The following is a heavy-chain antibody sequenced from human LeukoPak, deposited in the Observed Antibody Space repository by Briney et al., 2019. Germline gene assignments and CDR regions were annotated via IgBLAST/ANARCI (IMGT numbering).Heavy chain of an antibody. CDR1: GFTFDDYA. D-gene: IGHD5-12*01. CDR2: ISWDGGST. V-gene: IGHV3-43D*04. Sequence: GGSLRLSCAASGFTFDDYAMHWVRQAPGKGLEWVSLISWDGGSTYYADSAKGRFTISRDNSKNSLYLQMNSLRAEDTALYYCAKGGGYDSYILGWPVDYWGQGTLVTVSS. J-gene: IGHJ4*02. CDR3: AKGGGYDSYILGWPVDY.